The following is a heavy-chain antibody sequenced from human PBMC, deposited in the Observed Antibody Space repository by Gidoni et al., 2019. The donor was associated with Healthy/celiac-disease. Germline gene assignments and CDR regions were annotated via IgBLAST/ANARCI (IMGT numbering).Heavy chain of an antibody. CDR2: IYYSGST. D-gene: IGHD6-13*01. J-gene: IGHJ4*02. Sequence: QLQLQESCPGLVKPSATLSLPCTVSGGSISSSSYYWGWIRQPPGKGLEWIGSIYYSGSTYYNPYLKSRVTISVDTSKNQFSLKLSSVTAADTAVYYCASDLDPIAARDYWGQGTLVTVSS. CDR1: GGSISSSSYY. V-gene: IGHV4-39*01. CDR3: ASDLDPIAARDY.